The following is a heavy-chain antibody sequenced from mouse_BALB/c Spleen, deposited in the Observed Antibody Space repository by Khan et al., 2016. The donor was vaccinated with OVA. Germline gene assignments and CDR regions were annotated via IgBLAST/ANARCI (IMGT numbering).Heavy chain of an antibody. D-gene: IGHD1-1*01. J-gene: IGHJ3*01. CDR3: ETEGGDYYSRAWFAY. V-gene: IGHV3-1*02. CDR2: IHYSGST. CDR1: GYSITSGYS. Sequence: EVQLQESGPDLVKPSQSLSLTCTVTGYSITSGYSWHWIRQFPGNKLEWMGYIHYSGSTNYNPSLKSRISITRDTSKNQFFLQLNSVTTEDTATYYCETEGGDYYSRAWFAYWGQGTLVTVSA.